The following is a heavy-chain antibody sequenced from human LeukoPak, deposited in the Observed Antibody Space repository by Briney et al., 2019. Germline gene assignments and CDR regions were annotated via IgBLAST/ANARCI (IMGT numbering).Heavy chain of an antibody. CDR3: ARGRGDL. Sequence: SETLSLTCAVYGGSFSGYYWSWIRQPPGKGLEWIGEINHSGSTNYNPSLKSRVTISVDTSKNQFSLKLSSVTAADTAVYYCARGRGDLWGQGTLVTASS. D-gene: IGHD3-16*01. V-gene: IGHV4-34*01. J-gene: IGHJ4*02. CDR1: GGSFSGYY. CDR2: INHSGST.